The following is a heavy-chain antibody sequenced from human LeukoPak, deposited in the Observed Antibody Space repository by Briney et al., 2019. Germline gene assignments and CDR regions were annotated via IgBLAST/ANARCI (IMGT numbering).Heavy chain of an antibody. CDR1: GGSISSYY. J-gene: IGHJ4*02. V-gene: IGHV4-59*01. D-gene: IGHD6-19*01. CDR2: IYYSGST. Sequence: SETLSLTCTVSGGSISSYYWSWIRQPPGKGLEWIGYIYYSGSTNYNPSLKSRVTISVDTSKNQFSLKLNSVTAADTAVYYCARAPGYSSGWYDYWGQGTLVTVSS. CDR3: ARAPGYSSGWYDY.